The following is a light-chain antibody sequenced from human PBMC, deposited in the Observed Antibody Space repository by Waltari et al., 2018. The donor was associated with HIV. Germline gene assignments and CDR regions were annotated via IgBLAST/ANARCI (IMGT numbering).Light chain of an antibody. CDR1: QTISNNY. J-gene: IGKJ4*01. CDR2: GAS. Sequence: EIVLTQSPGTLSLSPGESVTLSCRASQTISNNYLAWFQKKPGQAPRLLIYGASSRATGIPDRFRGSGSGTDFTLTISRLEHEDFAVYYCQQYDVLVTFGGGTKVENK. CDR3: QQYDVLVT. V-gene: IGKV3-20*01.